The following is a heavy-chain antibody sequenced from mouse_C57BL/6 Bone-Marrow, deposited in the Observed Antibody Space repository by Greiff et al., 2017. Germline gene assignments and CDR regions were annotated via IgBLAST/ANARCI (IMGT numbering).Heavy chain of an antibody. J-gene: IGHJ4*01. CDR1: GYTFTSYG. V-gene: IGHV1-81*01. Sequence: QVQLQQSGAELARPGASVKLSCKASGYTFTSYGISWVKQRTGQGLEWIGEIYPRSGNTYYNEKFKGKATLTADKSSSTAYMQLRSLTSEDSAVYFCARGAYSNYVYAMDYWGQGTSVTVSS. D-gene: IGHD2-5*01. CDR3: ARGAYSNYVYAMDY. CDR2: IYPRSGNT.